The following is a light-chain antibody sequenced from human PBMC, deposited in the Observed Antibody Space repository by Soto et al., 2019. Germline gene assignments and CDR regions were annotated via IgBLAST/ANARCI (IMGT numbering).Light chain of an antibody. CDR1: QSISVY. CDR2: AAS. Sequence: DIQVTQSPSSLPVSIGDRITITCRSSQSISVYLNWYQKKPGTPPKLLIYAASNLQSGVPSRFSGRGSGTDFTLTISSLQPEDFATYYCQQTYRTPYTFGQGTKLEI. J-gene: IGKJ2*01. CDR3: QQTYRTPYT. V-gene: IGKV1-39*01.